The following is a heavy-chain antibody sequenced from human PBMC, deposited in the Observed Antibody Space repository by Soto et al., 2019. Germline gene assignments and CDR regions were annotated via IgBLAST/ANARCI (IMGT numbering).Heavy chain of an antibody. J-gene: IGHJ3*02. CDR3: ARDHLGIAAAGTENGGDAFDI. Sequence: SETLSLTCTVSGGSISSYYWSWIRQPPGKGLEWIGYIYYSGSTNYNPSLKSRVTISVDTSKNQFSLKLSSVTAADTAVYYCARDHLGIAAAGTENGGDAFDIWGQGTMVTVSS. D-gene: IGHD6-13*01. CDR2: IYYSGST. CDR1: GGSISSYY. V-gene: IGHV4-59*01.